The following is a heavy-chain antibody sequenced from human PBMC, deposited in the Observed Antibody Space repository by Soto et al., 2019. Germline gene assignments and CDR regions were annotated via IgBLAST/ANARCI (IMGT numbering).Heavy chain of an antibody. Sequence: GGSLRLSCAASGFTFSNYWMTWVRQAPGKGLEWVANIKQDGSEKYYVDSVKGRFTISRDNAKNSLYLQMNSLRAEDTAVYYCARMRGSYCFDYWGQGTLVTVSS. CDR2: IKQDGSEK. CDR1: GFTFSNYW. CDR3: ARMRGSYCFDY. D-gene: IGHD1-26*01. V-gene: IGHV3-7*01. J-gene: IGHJ4*02.